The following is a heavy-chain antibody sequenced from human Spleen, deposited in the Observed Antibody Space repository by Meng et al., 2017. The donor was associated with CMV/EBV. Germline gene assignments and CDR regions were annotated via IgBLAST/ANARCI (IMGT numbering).Heavy chain of an antibody. J-gene: IGHJ3*02. V-gene: IGHV1-2*02. Sequence: ASVKVSCKASGYTFTDYYMHWVRQAPGQGLEWMGWINPNSGGTNYAQRFQGRVTLTRDTSISTAYMELSRLRSDDTAVYYCALQLWSDALDIWGQGTMVTVSS. D-gene: IGHD5-18*01. CDR1: GYTFTDYY. CDR2: INPNSGGT. CDR3: ALQLWSDALDI.